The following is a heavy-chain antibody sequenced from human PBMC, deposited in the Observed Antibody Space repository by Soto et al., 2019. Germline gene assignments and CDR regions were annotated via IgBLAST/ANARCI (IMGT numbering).Heavy chain of an antibody. V-gene: IGHV3-30-3*01. Sequence: QVQLVESGGGVVQPGRSLRLSCAASGFTFSSYAMHWVRQAPGKGLEWVAVISYDGSNKYYADSVKGRFTISRDNSKNXLHRQMNSLRAEDTAAYYCARDPRPATAIQPWFDPWGQGTLVTVSS. CDR3: ARDPRPATAIQPWFDP. CDR2: ISYDGSNK. CDR1: GFTFSSYA. J-gene: IGHJ5*02. D-gene: IGHD2-2*02.